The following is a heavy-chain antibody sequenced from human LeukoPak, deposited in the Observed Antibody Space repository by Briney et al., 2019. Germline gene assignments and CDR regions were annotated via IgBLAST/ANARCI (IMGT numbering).Heavy chain of an antibody. J-gene: IGHJ6*04. Sequence: TSQTLSLTCTVSGGSISSGSYYWSWIRQPAGKGLEWIGRIYNSGSTNCNPSLKSRVTISVDTSKNQFPLKLSSVTAADTAVYYCARDTPLYVVWGQEGDVWGKGTTVTVSS. CDR3: ARDTPLYVVWGQEGDV. V-gene: IGHV4-61*02. CDR2: IYNSGST. CDR1: GGSISSGSYY. D-gene: IGHD3-16*01.